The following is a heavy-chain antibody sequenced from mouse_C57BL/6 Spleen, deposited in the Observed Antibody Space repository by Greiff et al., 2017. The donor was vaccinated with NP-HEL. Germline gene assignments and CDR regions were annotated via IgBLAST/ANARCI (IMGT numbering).Heavy chain of an antibody. V-gene: IGHV1-4*01. J-gene: IGHJ2*01. Sequence: VKVVESGAELARPGASVKMSCKASGYTFTSYTMHWVKQRPGQGLEWIGYINPSSGYTKYNQKFKDKATLTADKSSSTAYMQLSSLTSEDSAVYYCARMSLDYYGSSYGYFDYWGQGTTLTVSS. D-gene: IGHD1-1*01. CDR3: ARMSLDYYGSSYGYFDY. CDR1: GYTFTSYT. CDR2: INPSSGYT.